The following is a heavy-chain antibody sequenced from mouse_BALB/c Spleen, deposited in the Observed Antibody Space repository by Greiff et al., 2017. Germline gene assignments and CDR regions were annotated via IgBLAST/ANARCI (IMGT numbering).Heavy chain of an antibody. CDR2: ISDGGSYT. D-gene: IGHD2-1*01. CDR1: GFTFSDYY. J-gene: IGHJ4*01. V-gene: IGHV5-4*02. Sequence: EVQLVESGGGLVKPGGSLKLSCAASGFTFSDYYMYWVRQTPEKRLEWVATISDGGSYTYYPDSVKGRFTISRDNAKNNLYLQMSSLKSEDTAMYYCARDGENGNYDAMDYWGQGTSVTVSS. CDR3: ARDGENGNYDAMDY.